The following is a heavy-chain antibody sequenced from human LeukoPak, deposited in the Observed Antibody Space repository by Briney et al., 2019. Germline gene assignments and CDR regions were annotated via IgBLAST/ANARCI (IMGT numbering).Heavy chain of an antibody. CDR3: AKGPATT. CDR2: ISYDGSNK. J-gene: IGHJ4*02. D-gene: IGHD2/OR15-2a*01. CDR1: GFTFSSYG. Sequence: PGGSLRLSCAASGFTFSSYGMHWVRQAPGKGLEWVAVISYDGSNKYYADSVKGRFTISRDNSKNTLYLQMNSLRAEDTAVYYCAKGPATTWGQGTLVTVSS. V-gene: IGHV3-30*18.